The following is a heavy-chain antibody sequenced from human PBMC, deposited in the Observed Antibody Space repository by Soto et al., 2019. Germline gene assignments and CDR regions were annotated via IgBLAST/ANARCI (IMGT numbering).Heavy chain of an antibody. V-gene: IGHV4-31*03. CDR3: ARDKITGLFDY. D-gene: IGHD2-8*02. J-gene: IGHJ4*02. CDR1: GGSISSNDFY. CDR2: IYYSGNT. Sequence: PSETLSLTCTVSGGSISSNDFYWSWIRQHPGKGLEWIGYIYYSGNTYYNPSLKSRVTILVDTSKNQFSLKVSSVTAADTAVYYCARDKITGLFDYWGQGTLVTVSS.